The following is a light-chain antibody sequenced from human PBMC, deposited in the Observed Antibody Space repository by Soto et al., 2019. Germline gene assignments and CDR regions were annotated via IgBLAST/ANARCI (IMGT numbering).Light chain of an antibody. CDR1: QSVSSY. Sequence: EVVLTQSPAPLSLSPGERATLSCRASQSVSSYLVWYQQKPGQAPRLLIYDASNRATGIPARFSGSGSGTDFTLTISSLEPEDSAVYNCQQRSNWPLTFGQGTRLEIK. CDR2: DAS. CDR3: QQRSNWPLT. V-gene: IGKV3-11*01. J-gene: IGKJ5*01.